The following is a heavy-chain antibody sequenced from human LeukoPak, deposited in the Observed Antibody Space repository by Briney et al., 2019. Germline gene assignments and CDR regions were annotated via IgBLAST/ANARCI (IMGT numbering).Heavy chain of an antibody. J-gene: IGHJ4*02. D-gene: IGHD6-13*01. Sequence: SETLSLTCTVSGYSISRGYYWGWIRQPPGKGLEWIGSIYHSGSTYYNPSLRSRVTISVDTSKNQFSLKLSSVTAADTAVYYCARLSRVAAAGTDAWMLDYWGQGTLVTVSS. CDR2: IYHSGST. V-gene: IGHV4-38-2*02. CDR3: ARLSRVAAAGTDAWMLDY. CDR1: GYSISRGYY.